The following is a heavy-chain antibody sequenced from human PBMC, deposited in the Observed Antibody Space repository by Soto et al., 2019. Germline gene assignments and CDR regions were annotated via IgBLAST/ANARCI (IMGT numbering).Heavy chain of an antibody. CDR3: ARNWGSYARDY. J-gene: IGHJ4*02. CDR1: GYTFTSYG. Sequence: QVQLVQSGAEVKKPGASMKVSCKASGYTFTSYGIIWVRQAPGQGLEWMGWISAYNGNTHYAQKLQGRVTMTTGTSTSTAYMELRGLGADDTAVYYCARNWGSYARDYWCQGTQVTVSS. V-gene: IGHV1-18*01. CDR2: ISAYNGNT. D-gene: IGHD1-26*01.